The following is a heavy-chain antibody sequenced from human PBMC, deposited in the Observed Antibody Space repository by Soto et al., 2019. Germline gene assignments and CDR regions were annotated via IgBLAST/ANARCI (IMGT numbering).Heavy chain of an antibody. J-gene: IGHJ5*02. CDR3: TRISRYCSGGDCHA. Sequence: GGSLRLSCAASGVSFNSYDMHWVRQAPGKGPEWVAIISSDGSNTYYSDSVRGRFTISRDNSKDTLHLQMHSLRSEDTAIYYCTRISRYCSGGDCHAWXQGTQVTVSS. V-gene: IGHV3-30*03. CDR2: ISSDGSNT. D-gene: IGHD2-15*01. CDR1: GVSFNSYD.